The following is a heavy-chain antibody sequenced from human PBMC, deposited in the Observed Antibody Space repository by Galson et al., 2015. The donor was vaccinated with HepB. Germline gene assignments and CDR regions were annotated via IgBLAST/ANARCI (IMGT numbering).Heavy chain of an antibody. V-gene: IGHV3-23*01. D-gene: IGHD3-22*01. CDR1: GFTFRSYA. CDR2: ISGSGGST. Sequence: SLRLSCAASGFTFRSYAITWVRQAPGKGLEWVSSISGSGGSTYYADSVKGRFTISRDNSKNTLYLQMNSLRAEDTAVYYCAKARLNLRDYDSSGYYYFDYWGQGTLVTVSS. J-gene: IGHJ4*02. CDR3: AKARLNLRDYDSSGYYYFDY.